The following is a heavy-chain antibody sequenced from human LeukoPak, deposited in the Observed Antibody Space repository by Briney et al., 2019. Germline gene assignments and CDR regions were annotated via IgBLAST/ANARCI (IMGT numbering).Heavy chain of an antibody. V-gene: IGHV3-30*03. D-gene: IGHD6-25*01. J-gene: IGHJ1*01. CDR1: GFTFSSYG. CDR2: ISYDGSNK. Sequence: GTSLRLSCAASGFTFSSYGMHWVRQAPGKGLEWVAIISYDGSNKYYADSVKGRFTISRDLSTNTLYLQMNSLTTEDTAMYFCARRPVAAEYFQHWGQGTLVTVSS. CDR3: ARRPVAAEYFQH.